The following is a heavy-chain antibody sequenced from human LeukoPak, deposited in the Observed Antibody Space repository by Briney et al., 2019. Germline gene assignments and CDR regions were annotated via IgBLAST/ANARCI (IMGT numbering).Heavy chain of an antibody. CDR1: RGSITDNY. J-gene: IGHJ4*02. V-gene: IGHV4-59*01. D-gene: IGHD6-19*01. Sequence: SETLSLTCTVSRGSITDNYWSWIRHPPGKGPEWICYVYYSGGGTHYNPSLKSRVTMSVDTSKNHFSLKLGSVTAADTAVYYCARGNSSGWYGGFDYWGRGIPVTVSS. CDR2: VYYSGGGT. CDR3: ARGNSSGWYGGFDY.